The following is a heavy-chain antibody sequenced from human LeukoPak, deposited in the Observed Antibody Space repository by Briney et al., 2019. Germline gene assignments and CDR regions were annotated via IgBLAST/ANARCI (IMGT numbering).Heavy chain of an antibody. CDR1: GGTFSSYA. J-gene: IGHJ3*02. CDR3: ARERWTGTTARLDAFDI. V-gene: IGHV1-69*05. CDR2: IIPIFGTA. D-gene: IGHD1-1*01. Sequence: ASVKVSCKASGGTFSSYAISWVRQAPGQGLEWMGGIIPIFGTANYAQKFQGRVTITTDESTSTAYMELSSLRSEDTAVYYCARERWTGTTARLDAFDIWGQGTMVTVSS.